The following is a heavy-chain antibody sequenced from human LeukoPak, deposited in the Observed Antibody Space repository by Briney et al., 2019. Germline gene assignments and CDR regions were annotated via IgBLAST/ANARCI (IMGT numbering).Heavy chain of an antibody. CDR3: AEAIGYYGSGSFAIDY. CDR2: ISGSGGST. Sequence: PGGSLRLSCAASGFTFSSYAMSWVRQAPGKGLEWVSAISGSGGSTYYADSMKGRFTISRDNSKNTLYVQMNSLRAEDTAVYYCAEAIGYYGSGSFAIDYWGQGTLVTVSS. V-gene: IGHV3-23*01. D-gene: IGHD3-10*01. CDR1: GFTFSSYA. J-gene: IGHJ4*02.